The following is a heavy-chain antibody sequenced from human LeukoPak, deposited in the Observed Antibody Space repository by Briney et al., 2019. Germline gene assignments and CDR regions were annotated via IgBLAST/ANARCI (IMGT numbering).Heavy chain of an antibody. CDR1: GFTFSSYA. Sequence: GGSLRLSCAASGFTFSSYAMSWVRQAPGRGLEWVSAFSGSGCSTYYADPVKGRFTISRDNSKNTLYLKMNSLRAEDTAVYYCAKDGRGYSYGPRTYWGQGTLVTVSS. CDR2: FSGSGCST. D-gene: IGHD5-18*01. J-gene: IGHJ4*02. V-gene: IGHV3-23*01. CDR3: AKDGRGYSYGPRTY.